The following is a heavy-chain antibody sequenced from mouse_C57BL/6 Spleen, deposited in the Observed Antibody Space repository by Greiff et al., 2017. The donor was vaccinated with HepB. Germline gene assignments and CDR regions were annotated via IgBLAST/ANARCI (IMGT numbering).Heavy chain of an antibody. Sequence: EVQGVESGGGLVQPGGSLSLSCAASGFTFTDYYMSWVRQPPGKALEWLGFIRNKANGYTTEYSASVKGRFTISRDNSQSILYLQMNALRAEDSATYYCARYRATEYAMDYWGQGTSVTVSS. CDR2: IRNKANGYTT. V-gene: IGHV7-3*01. D-gene: IGHD3-1*01. CDR1: GFTFTDYY. CDR3: ARYRATEYAMDY. J-gene: IGHJ4*01.